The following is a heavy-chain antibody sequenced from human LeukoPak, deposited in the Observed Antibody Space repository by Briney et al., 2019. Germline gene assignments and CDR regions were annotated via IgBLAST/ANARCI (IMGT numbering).Heavy chain of an antibody. J-gene: IGHJ6*02. D-gene: IGHD3-9*01. CDR2: INPNSGGT. Sequence: PLASVKVSCKASGYTFTGYYMHWVRQAPGQGLEWMGWINPNSGGTNYAQKLQGRVTMTRDTSISTVYMELSRLSSDDTAVYYCARDYGGYFNWLFPPYYYYGMDVWSQGTTVTVSS. V-gene: IGHV1-2*02. CDR3: ARDYGGYFNWLFPPYYYYGMDV. CDR1: GYTFTGYY.